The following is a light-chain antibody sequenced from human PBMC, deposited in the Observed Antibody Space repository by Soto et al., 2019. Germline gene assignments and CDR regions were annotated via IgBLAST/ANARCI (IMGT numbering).Light chain of an antibody. V-gene: IGLV2-14*01. CDR1: NSDVGGYDY. CDR2: DVS. Sequence: QSVLTQPASVSGSPGQSITMSCTGTNSDVGGYDYVSWYQQHPGKAPKLMIYDVSIRPSGVSDRFSGSKSGNTASLTISGLQTEDEAYYYCSSYTSSTAVIFGGATHMTVL. J-gene: IGLJ2*01. CDR3: SSYTSSTAVI.